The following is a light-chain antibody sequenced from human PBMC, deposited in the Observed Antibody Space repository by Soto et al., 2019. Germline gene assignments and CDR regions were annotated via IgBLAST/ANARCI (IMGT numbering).Light chain of an antibody. CDR3: QQGYSTTPIT. J-gene: IGKJ5*01. V-gene: IGKV1-39*01. CDR2: GAS. CDR1: QSIKNY. Sequence: DIQVTQSPSSLSAAIGDRVTITCRASQSIKNYLNWYQHKPGAAPKLLIFGASNLESGVPSRFSGSGSGTEFTLSISSLQPEDFATYYCQQGYSTTPITFXQGTRMEIK.